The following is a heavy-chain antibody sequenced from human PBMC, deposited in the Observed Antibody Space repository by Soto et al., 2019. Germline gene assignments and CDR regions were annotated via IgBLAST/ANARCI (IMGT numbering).Heavy chain of an antibody. J-gene: IGHJ1*01. D-gene: IGHD6-19*01. CDR3: AYSSGWYSLPQH. CDR2: IIPIFGTA. Sequence: SVKVSCKASGGTFSSYAISWVRQAPGQGLEWMGGIIPIFGTANYAQKFQGRVTITADESTSTAYMELSSLRSEDTAVYYCAYSSGWYSLPQHWGQGTLVTVSS. CDR1: GGTFSSYA. V-gene: IGHV1-69*13.